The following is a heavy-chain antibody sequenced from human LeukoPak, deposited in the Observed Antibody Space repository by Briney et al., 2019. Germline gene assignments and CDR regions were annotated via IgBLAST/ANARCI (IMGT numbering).Heavy chain of an antibody. Sequence: PSETLSLTCTVSGGSISSSSYYWGWIRQPPGKGLEWIGSIYYSGSTYYNPSLKSRVTISVDTSKNQFSLKLSSVTAADTAVYYCARERRDSSGYYDYWGQGTLVTVSS. CDR2: IYYSGST. J-gene: IGHJ4*02. CDR3: ARERRDSSGYYDY. V-gene: IGHV4-39*07. D-gene: IGHD3-22*01. CDR1: GGSISSSSYY.